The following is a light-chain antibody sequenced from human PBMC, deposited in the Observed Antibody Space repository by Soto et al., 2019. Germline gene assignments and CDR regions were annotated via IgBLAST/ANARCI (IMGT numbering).Light chain of an antibody. CDR3: HQRSKWLT. CDR1: QSVNNY. J-gene: IGKJ4*01. CDR2: DAS. Sequence: EVVLTQSPATLSLSPGERATLSCRASQSVNNYLAWYQQKPGQPPRLLIYDASNRAPGVPARFSGSGSGTDFTLTISRLEPEDFAIYYCHQRSKWLTFGGGTRVEIK. V-gene: IGKV3-11*01.